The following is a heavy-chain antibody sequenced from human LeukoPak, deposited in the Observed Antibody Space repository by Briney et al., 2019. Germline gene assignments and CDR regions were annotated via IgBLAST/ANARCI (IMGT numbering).Heavy chain of an antibody. D-gene: IGHD3-10*01. J-gene: IGHJ3*02. Sequence: GGSLRLSCAASGFTFSSYGMNWVRQAPGKGLEWVSSISSSSSYIYYADSVKGRFTISRDNAKNSLYLQMNSLRAEDTAVYYCARDAHYYGSGRTAFDIWGQGTMVTVSS. CDR2: ISSSSSYI. CDR3: ARDAHYYGSGRTAFDI. CDR1: GFTFSSYG. V-gene: IGHV3-21*01.